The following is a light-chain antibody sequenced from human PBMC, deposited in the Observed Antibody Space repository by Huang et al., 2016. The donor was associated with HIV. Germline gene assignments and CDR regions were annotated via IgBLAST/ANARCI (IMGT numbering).Light chain of an antibody. J-gene: IGKJ5*01. CDR1: QGRSNY. CDR2: GAS. Sequence: IQLTQSQSSLSASVGDRVTITCRASQGRSNYLAWYQQKPGKAPKLRIYGASSLPSGAPARFSGRGSGTDFTLTISGLQPEDFATYFCQQIKSYPITFGQGTRLEIK. V-gene: IGKV1-9*01. CDR3: QQIKSYPIT.